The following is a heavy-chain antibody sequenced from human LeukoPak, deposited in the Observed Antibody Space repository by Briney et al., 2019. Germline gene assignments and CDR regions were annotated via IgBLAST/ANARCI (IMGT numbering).Heavy chain of an antibody. V-gene: IGHV3-33*01. CDR3: ASAPYGSGTFLDY. J-gene: IGHJ4*02. CDR2: IWYDGSNK. D-gene: IGHD3-10*01. CDR1: GFSFSSSG. Sequence: PGRSLRLSCAASGFSFSSSGMHWVRQAPGKGLEWVAVIWYDGSNKYSADSVKGRFTISRDNSKNTLYLQVNSLRAEDTAVYYCASAPYGSGTFLDYWGQGTLVTVSS.